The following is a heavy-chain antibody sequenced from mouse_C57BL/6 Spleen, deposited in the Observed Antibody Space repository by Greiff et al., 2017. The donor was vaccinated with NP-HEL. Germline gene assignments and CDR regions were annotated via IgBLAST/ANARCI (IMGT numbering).Heavy chain of an antibody. CDR3: ARGGKTGLPFAY. CDR1: GYTFTSYW. Sequence: QVQLQQPGTELVKPGASVKLSCKASGYTFTSYWMHWVKQRPGQGLEWIGNINPSNGDTNYNEKFKSKATLTVDKSSSTAYMQLSSLTSEDSAVYYCARGGKTGLPFAYWGQGTLVTVSA. D-gene: IGHD3-1*01. V-gene: IGHV1-53*01. CDR2: INPSNGDT. J-gene: IGHJ3*01.